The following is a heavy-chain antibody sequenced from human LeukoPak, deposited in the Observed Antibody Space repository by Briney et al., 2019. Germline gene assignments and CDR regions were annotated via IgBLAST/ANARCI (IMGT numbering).Heavy chain of an antibody. D-gene: IGHD2-21*02. Sequence: PSETLSLTCTVSGDSLRKSTFYWVWIRQPPGKGLEWIGIIYYSGGADYNPSLQSRVTISVDTSKNEFSLKVRSVTAADTAVYFCARTHCEGDCFSAIRYWGQGTPVTVSS. CDR2: IYYSGGA. J-gene: IGHJ4*02. CDR3: ARTHCEGDCFSAIRY. CDR1: GDSLRKSTFY. V-gene: IGHV4-39*07.